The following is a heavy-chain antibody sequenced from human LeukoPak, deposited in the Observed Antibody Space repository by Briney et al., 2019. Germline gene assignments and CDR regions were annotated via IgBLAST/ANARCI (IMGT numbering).Heavy chain of an antibody. Sequence: PGGSLRLSCAASGFTFSSYSMNWVGQAPGKELEWVSSISSSSSYIYYEDPVKGRFTISRAKAKNSLYLQMNSLRAEDTAVYYCARSIPSYGLDYWGQGTLVTVSS. V-gene: IGHV3-21*01. J-gene: IGHJ4*02. CDR1: GFTFSSYS. CDR2: ISSSSSYI. CDR3: ARSIPSYGLDY. D-gene: IGHD5-18*01.